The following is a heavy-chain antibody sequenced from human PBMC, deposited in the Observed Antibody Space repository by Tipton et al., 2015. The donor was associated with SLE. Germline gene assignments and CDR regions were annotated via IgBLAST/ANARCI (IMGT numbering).Heavy chain of an antibody. D-gene: IGHD2-21*01. CDR1: GYTFTSYG. Sequence: QSGPEVKKPGASVKVSCKASGYTFTSYGISWVRQAPGQGLEWMGWISAYNGNTNYEQKLQGRVTMTTDTSTSAAYMELRSLRSDDTAVYYCARDLGPTAVVVIARYYYGMDVWGQGTTVTVSS. V-gene: IGHV1-18*01. J-gene: IGHJ6*02. CDR3: ARDLGPTAVVVIARYYYGMDV. CDR2: ISAYNGNT.